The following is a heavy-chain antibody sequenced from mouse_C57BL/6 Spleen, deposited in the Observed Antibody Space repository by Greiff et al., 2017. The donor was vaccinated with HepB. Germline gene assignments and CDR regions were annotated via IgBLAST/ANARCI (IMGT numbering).Heavy chain of an antibody. D-gene: IGHD1-1*01. V-gene: IGHV1-82*01. CDR3: ARAGLRYRYFDV. Sequence: VKLQQSGPELVKPGASVKISCKASGYAFSSSWMNWVKQRPGKGLEWIGRIYPGDGDTNYNGKFKGKATLTADKSSSTAYMQLSSLTSEDSAVYFCARAGLRYRYFDVWGTGTTVTVSS. CDR2: IYPGDGDT. J-gene: IGHJ1*03. CDR1: GYAFSSSW.